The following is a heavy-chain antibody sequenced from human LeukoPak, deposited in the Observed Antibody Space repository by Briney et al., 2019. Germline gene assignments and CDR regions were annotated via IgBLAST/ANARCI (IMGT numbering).Heavy chain of an antibody. CDR3: AKGTHYYDSSGYWGAFDI. Sequence: GGSLRLSCAASGFTVSSNYMSWVRQAPGKGLEGVSVIYSGGNTYYADSVKGRFAISRDNSKNTLYLQMNSLRAEDTAVYYCAKGTHYYDSSGYWGAFDIWGQGTMVTVSS. CDR2: IYSGGNT. CDR1: GFTVSSNY. J-gene: IGHJ3*02. V-gene: IGHV3-53*05. D-gene: IGHD3-22*01.